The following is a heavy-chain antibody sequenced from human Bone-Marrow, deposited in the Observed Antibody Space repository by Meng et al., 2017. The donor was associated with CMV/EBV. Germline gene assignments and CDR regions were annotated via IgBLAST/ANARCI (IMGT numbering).Heavy chain of an antibody. Sequence: ASVKVSCKASGGTFSSYTISWVRQAPGQGLEWMGWLNPLTGNTGYAQKFQGRVTITRDTSRSTAYMELSGLRSDDTAVYYCARGIVVVPPGKVGSRRNWYLDLWGRGTLVTFSS. J-gene: IGHJ2*01. CDR2: LNPLTGNT. CDR3: ARGIVVVPPGKVGSRRNWYLDL. D-gene: IGHD2-2*01. CDR1: GGTFSSYT. V-gene: IGHV1-8*03.